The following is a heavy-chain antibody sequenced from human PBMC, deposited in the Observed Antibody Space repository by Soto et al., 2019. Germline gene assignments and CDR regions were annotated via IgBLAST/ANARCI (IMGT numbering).Heavy chain of an antibody. CDR1: GGSVGSGEYY. CDR2: IYDSGIT. J-gene: IGHJ3*01. CDR3: ARDVAHGYTENV. Sequence: QVQLQESGPGLVKPSQTLSLACTVSGGSVGSGEYYYSWIRQPPGKGLEWIGYIYDSGITNYTPSLKGRVTKSLDRSNNQASLKLSSVTAADTAVYFCARDVAHGYTENVWGQGTMVTVSS. V-gene: IGHV4-30-4*01. D-gene: IGHD5-18*01.